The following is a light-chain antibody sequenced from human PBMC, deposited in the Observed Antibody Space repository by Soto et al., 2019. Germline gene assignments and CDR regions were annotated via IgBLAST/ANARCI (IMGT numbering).Light chain of an antibody. CDR2: GAS. CDR3: QEYAYSPLA. CDR1: QSVGSNY. V-gene: IGKV3-20*01. J-gene: IGKJ4*01. Sequence: ENLLTQSPGTLSLSPGEGATLSCRASQSVGSNYLAWYQQKPGQAPRLLIYGASSRATGIPDRFSGSGSGTDVTLTISRLEPEDFAMYYWQEYAYSPLAFGGGTKVEIK.